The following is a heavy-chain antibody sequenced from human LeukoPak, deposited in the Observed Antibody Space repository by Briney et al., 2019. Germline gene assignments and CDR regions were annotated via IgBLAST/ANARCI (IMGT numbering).Heavy chain of an antibody. CDR3: ARFKGGTGFDY. Sequence: SETLSLTCAVSGGSISTTDFDWAWIRQPPGQGLEWIATISSSGKSYYNPYLMSRVTISVDTSKNQFSLDVTSVTAANTGLFYCARFKGGTGFDYWGRGILVIVS. D-gene: IGHD1-26*01. J-gene: IGHJ4*02. V-gene: IGHV4-39*01. CDR1: GGSISTTDFD. CDR2: ISSSGKS.